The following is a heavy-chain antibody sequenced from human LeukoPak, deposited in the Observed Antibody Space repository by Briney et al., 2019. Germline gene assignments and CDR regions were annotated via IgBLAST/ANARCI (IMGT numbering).Heavy chain of an antibody. V-gene: IGHV1-2*02. CDR1: GYTFTGFY. J-gene: IGHJ5*02. CDR2: INPNSGGT. D-gene: IGHD3-10*01. CDR3: ASSVWFGGLAVNSGVSNWFDP. Sequence: ASVKVSCTASGYTFTGFYRHWVRQAPGQGLEWMGWINPNSGGTNYAQQFQGRVTMTRDTSISTAYMELSRLRSDDTAVYYCASSVWFGGLAVNSGVSNWFDPWGQGTLVTVSS.